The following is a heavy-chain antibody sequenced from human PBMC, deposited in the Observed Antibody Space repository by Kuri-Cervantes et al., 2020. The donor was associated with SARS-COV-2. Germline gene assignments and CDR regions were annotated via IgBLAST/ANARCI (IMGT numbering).Heavy chain of an antibody. Sequence: LRLSCTVSGGSISSGDYYWSWIRQPPGKGLEWIGYIYYSGSTYYNPSLKSRVTISVDTSKNQFSLKLSSVTAADTAVYYCARDEYSSSGGWFDPWGQGTLVTVSS. D-gene: IGHD6-6*01. J-gene: IGHJ5*02. CDR3: ARDEYSSSGGWFDP. V-gene: IGHV4-30-4*08. CDR1: GGSISSGDYY. CDR2: IYYSGST.